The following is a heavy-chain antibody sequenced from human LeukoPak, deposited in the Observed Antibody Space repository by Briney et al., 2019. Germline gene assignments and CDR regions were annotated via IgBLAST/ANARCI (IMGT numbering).Heavy chain of an antibody. D-gene: IGHD5-12*01. V-gene: IGHV3-30*02. CDR3: AKGGGYEAQYYYYYLDV. J-gene: IGHJ6*03. Sequence: GGSLRLSCAASGFTFSSYGMHWVRQAPGKGLEWVAFIRYDGSNKYYADSVKGRFTISRDNSKNTLYLQMKSLRAEDTAVYYCAKGGGYEAQYYYYYLDVWGKGTTVTVSS. CDR2: IRYDGSNK. CDR1: GFTFSSYG.